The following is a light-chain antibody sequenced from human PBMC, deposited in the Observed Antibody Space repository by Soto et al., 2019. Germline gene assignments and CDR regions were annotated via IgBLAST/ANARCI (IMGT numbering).Light chain of an antibody. CDR2: AVT. V-gene: IGLV2-11*01. Sequence: QSALTQPRSVSGSPGQSVTISCTGTSGDVGGYNSVSWYQHHPGKAPKLMIYAVTKRPSGVPDRFSGSKSGNTASLTISGLQAEDEADYYCCSFAGTYTWVFGGGTQLTVL. J-gene: IGLJ3*02. CDR3: CSFAGTYTWV. CDR1: SGDVGGYNS.